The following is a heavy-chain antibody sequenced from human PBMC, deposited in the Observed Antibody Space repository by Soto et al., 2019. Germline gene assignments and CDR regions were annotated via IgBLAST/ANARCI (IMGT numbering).Heavy chain of an antibody. J-gene: IGHJ4*02. D-gene: IGHD3-10*01. V-gene: IGHV4-31*03. Sequence: PSETLSLTCSVSGGSIRSYYWSWIRQHPGKGLEWIGYIYYSGSTYYNPSLKSRVTISVDTSKNQFSLKLSSVTAADTAVYYCARVGSQSLDYWGQGTLVTVSS. CDR3: ARVGSQSLDY. CDR1: GGSIRSYY. CDR2: IYYSGST.